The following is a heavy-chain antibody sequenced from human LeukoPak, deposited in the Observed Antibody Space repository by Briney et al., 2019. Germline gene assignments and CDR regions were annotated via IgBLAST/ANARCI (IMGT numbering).Heavy chain of an antibody. D-gene: IGHD6-13*01. CDR1: GFTFTDYW. V-gene: IGHV3-7*01. CDR2: IRRDGSEK. J-gene: IGHJ4*01. CDR3: ARDGTAAGLYFDL. Sequence: GGSLRLSCAVSGFTFTDYWMNWVRQAPGKGPEWVASIRRDGSEKTYVDSVKGRFTISRDNTKNSLSLQLNGLRAEDTAVYYCARDGTAAGLYFDLWGQGTLVTVSS.